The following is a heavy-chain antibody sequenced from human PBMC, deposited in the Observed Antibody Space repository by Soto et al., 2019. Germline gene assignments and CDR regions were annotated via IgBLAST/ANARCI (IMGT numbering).Heavy chain of an antibody. CDR3: ARIRWYGSGKEVDY. V-gene: IGHV4-34*01. D-gene: IGHD3-10*01. CDR2: INHSGST. Sequence: QVQLQQWGAGLLKPSETLSLTCAVYGGSFSGYYWSWIRQPPGKGLEWIGEINHSGSTNYNPSLKSRVTTSVDTSKNQFSLKLRSVTAADTAVYYCARIRWYGSGKEVDYWGQGTLVTVSS. J-gene: IGHJ4*02. CDR1: GGSFSGYY.